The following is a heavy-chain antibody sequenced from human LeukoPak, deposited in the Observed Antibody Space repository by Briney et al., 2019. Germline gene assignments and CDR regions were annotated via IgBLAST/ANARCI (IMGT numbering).Heavy chain of an antibody. CDR3: ASGGLGPTAGPFDY. CDR1: GGTFSSYA. J-gene: IGHJ4*02. D-gene: IGHD1-26*01. V-gene: IGHV1-69*13. CDR2: IIPIFGTA. Sequence: GASVKVSCKASGGTFSSYAISWVRQAPGQGLEWMGGIIPIFGTANYAQKFQGRVTITADESTSTAYMELSSLRSEDTAVYYCASGGLGPTAGPFDYWGQGTLVTVSS.